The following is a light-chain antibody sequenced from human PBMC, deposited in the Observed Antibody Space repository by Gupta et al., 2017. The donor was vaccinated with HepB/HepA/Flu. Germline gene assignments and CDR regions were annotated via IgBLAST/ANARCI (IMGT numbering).Light chain of an antibody. V-gene: IGKV1-39*01. Sequence: DIQMTQSPSSLSASVGDRVTITCRASQSISSYLNWYQQKPGKAPQLLIYAASSLQSGVPSRFSGSGSGTDFTLTISSRQPEDFATYYCQQSYSTPPNTFGQGTKVEIK. CDR3: QQSYSTPPNT. J-gene: IGKJ1*01. CDR2: AAS. CDR1: QSISSY.